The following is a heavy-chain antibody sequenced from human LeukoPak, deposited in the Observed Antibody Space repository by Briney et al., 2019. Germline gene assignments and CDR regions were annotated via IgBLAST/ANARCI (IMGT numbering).Heavy chain of an antibody. J-gene: IGHJ4*02. CDR2: IYYSGST. D-gene: IGHD5-24*01. V-gene: IGHV4-59*01. Sequence: PSETLSLTCTVSGGSISSYYWSWIRQPPGKGLEWMGYIYYSGSTNYNPTLKSRVTISVDTSKNQFSLKLSSVTAADTAVYYCARLVEMATIHFDYWGQGTLVTVSS. CDR3: ARLVEMATIHFDY. CDR1: GGSISSYY.